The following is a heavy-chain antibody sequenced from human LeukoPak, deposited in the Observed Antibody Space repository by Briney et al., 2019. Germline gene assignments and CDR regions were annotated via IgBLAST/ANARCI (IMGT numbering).Heavy chain of an antibody. V-gene: IGHV4-59*01. CDR1: AGSISSYY. Sequence: NPSETLSLTCTVSAGSISSYYWNWIRQPPGKGLEWIGYIYYSGITNYNPSLKSRVTISVGTSKSQFSLTLTSVTAADTALYYCARAGRWEGRPHAFDIWGQGTMVTVSS. CDR3: ARAGRWEGRPHAFDI. D-gene: IGHD1-26*01. CDR2: IYYSGIT. J-gene: IGHJ3*02.